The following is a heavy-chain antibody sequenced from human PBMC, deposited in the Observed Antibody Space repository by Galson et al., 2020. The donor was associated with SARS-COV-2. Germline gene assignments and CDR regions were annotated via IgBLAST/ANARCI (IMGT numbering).Heavy chain of an antibody. CDR2: TYYRSKWYN. CDR3: ARGAMPSPYSSGWYGGPGTFDY. CDR1: GDSVSSNSAA. J-gene: IGHJ4*02. D-gene: IGHD6-19*01. Sequence: SQTLSLTCAISGDSVSSNSAAWNWNRQSPSRGLEWLGRTYYRSKWYNDYAVSVKSRITINPDTSKNQFSLQLNSVTPEDTAVYYCARGAMPSPYSSGWYGGPGTFDYWGQGTLVTVSS. V-gene: IGHV6-1*01.